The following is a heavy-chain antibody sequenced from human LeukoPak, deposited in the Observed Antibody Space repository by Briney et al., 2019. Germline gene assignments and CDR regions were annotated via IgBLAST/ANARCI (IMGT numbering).Heavy chain of an antibody. J-gene: IGHJ4*02. CDR1: GDSISSYY. V-gene: IGHV4-59*08. CDR3: ARHRYYYDSSGYYSFYFDY. CDR2: IYYSGST. D-gene: IGHD3-22*01. Sequence: SETLSLTCTVSGDSISSYYWSWIRQPPGKGLEWIGYIYYSGSTNYNPSLRSRVTISVDTSKNQFSLKLSSVTAADTAVYYCARHRYYYDSSGYYSFYFDYWGQGTLVTVSS.